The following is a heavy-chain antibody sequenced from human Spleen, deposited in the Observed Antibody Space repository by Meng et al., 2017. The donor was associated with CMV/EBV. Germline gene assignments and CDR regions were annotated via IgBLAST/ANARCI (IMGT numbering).Heavy chain of an antibody. CDR1: GASISSGSYC. J-gene: IGHJ4*02. CDR2: IFYSGST. Sequence: SETLSLTCTVSGASISSGSYCWGWIRQPPGKGLEWIGRIFYSGSTYNNPSLKSRVTISVDTSKNQFSLNLSSVTAADTGVYYCARSGESRSWYSSFDYWGQGKLVTVSS. CDR3: ARSGESRSWYSSFDY. D-gene: IGHD6-13*01. V-gene: IGHV4-39*01.